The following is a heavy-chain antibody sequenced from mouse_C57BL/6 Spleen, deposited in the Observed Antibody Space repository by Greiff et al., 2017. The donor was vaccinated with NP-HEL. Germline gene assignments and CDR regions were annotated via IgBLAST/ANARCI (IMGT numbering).Heavy chain of an antibody. J-gene: IGHJ2*01. V-gene: IGHV1-80*01. CDR1: GYAFSSYW. Sequence: VQLQQSGAALVKPGASVKISCKASGYAFSSYWMNWVKQRPGKGLEWIGQIYPGDGDTNYNGKFKGKATLTADKSSSTAYMQLSSLTSEDSAVYFCARDYGYDGYYFDYWGQGTTLTVSS. D-gene: IGHD2-2*01. CDR3: ARDYGYDGYYFDY. CDR2: IYPGDGDT.